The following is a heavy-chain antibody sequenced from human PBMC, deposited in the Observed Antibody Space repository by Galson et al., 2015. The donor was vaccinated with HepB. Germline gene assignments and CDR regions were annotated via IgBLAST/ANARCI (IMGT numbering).Heavy chain of an antibody. D-gene: IGHD3-10*01. CDR2: INWNGGST. CDR3: ARDFGRFGEFFEWFDP. J-gene: IGHJ5*02. CDR1: GFTFDDYG. V-gene: IGHV3-20*01. Sequence: SLRLSCAASGFTFDDYGMSWVRQAPGKGLEWVSGINWNGGSTGYADSVKGRFTISRDNAKNSLYLQMNSLRAEDTALYHCARDFGRFGEFFEWFDPWGQGTLVTVSS.